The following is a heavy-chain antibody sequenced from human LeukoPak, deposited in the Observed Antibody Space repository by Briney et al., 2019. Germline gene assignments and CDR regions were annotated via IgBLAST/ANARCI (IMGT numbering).Heavy chain of an antibody. J-gene: IGHJ4*02. CDR1: GFTFSNAW. Sequence: GGSLRLSCAASGFTFSNAWMSWVRQAPGKGLEWVGRIKSKTDGGTTDYAAPVKGRFTISRDDSKNTLYLQMNSLKTEDTAVYYCTTRPLLEYYDYVWGSYRYSYFDYWGQGTLVTVSS. CDR3: TTRPLLEYYDYVWGSYRYSYFDY. V-gene: IGHV3-15*01. D-gene: IGHD3-16*02. CDR2: IKSKTDGGTT.